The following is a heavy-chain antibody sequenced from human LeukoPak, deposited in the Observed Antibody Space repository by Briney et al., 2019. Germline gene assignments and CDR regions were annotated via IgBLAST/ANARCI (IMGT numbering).Heavy chain of an antibody. CDR3: TGTPRDGYNNLIDY. V-gene: IGHV3-73*01. Sequence: GGSLRLSCAASGFTFSGSAMHWVRQASGKGLEWVGRIRSKANSYATAYAASVKGRFTISRDDSKNTAYLQMNSLKTEDTAVYYCTGTPRDGYNNLIDYWGQGTLVTVSS. J-gene: IGHJ4*02. D-gene: IGHD5-24*01. CDR1: GFTFSGSA. CDR2: IRSKANSYAT.